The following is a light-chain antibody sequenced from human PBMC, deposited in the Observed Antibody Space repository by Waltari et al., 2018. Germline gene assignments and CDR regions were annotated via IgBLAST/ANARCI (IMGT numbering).Light chain of an antibody. J-gene: IGKJ3*01. CDR3: QQYYSTPFT. V-gene: IGKV4-1*01. CDR1: QSVLYSSNNKNY. CDR2: WAS. Sequence: DIVMTQSPDSLAVSLGEGANLNSKSSQSVLYSSNNKNYFAWYQQNPGQPPKLLIYWASTRESGVPDRFSGSGSGTDFTLTISSLQAEDVAVYYCQQYYSTPFTFGPGTKVDIK.